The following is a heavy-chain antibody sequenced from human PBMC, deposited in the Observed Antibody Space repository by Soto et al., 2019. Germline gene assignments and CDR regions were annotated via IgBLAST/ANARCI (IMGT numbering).Heavy chain of an antibody. V-gene: IGHV3-33*01. D-gene: IGHD1-26*01. CDR1: GFTFSSYG. CDR2: IWYDGSNK. J-gene: IGHJ4*02. CDR3: ASGSYYTFLPHY. Sequence: GGSLRLSCAASGFTFSSYGMHWVRQAPGKGLEWVAVIWYDGSNKYYADSVKGRFTISRDNSKNTLYLQMNSLRAEDTAVYYCASGSYYTFLPHYWGQGTLVTVSS.